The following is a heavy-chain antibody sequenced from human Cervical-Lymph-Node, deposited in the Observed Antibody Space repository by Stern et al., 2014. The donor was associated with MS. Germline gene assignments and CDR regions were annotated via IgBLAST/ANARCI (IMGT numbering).Heavy chain of an antibody. Sequence: QVQLQESGPGLVKPSETLSLTCTVSGGSISSYYWRWIRQPPGQGLEWIGYIYYSGSTNYNPSLKSRVTISVDTSKNQFSLKLSSVTAADTAVYYCARVGVVTQYYFDYWGQGTLVTVSS. CDR1: GGSISSYY. D-gene: IGHD4-23*01. CDR3: ARVGVVTQYYFDY. CDR2: IYYSGST. V-gene: IGHV4-59*01. J-gene: IGHJ4*02.